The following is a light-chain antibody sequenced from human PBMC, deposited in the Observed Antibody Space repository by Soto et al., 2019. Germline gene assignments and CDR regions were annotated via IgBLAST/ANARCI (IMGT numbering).Light chain of an antibody. CDR2: DAS. Sequence: EIVLTQSPATLSLSPGERATLSCRASQSVSSYLAWYQQKPGQAPRLLIYDASSRATGIPARFSGSGSATDFTLTISSLEPEDFAVYYCQQRGNWPPTFGQGTKLEIK. CDR1: QSVSSY. V-gene: IGKV3-11*01. CDR3: QQRGNWPPT. J-gene: IGKJ2*01.